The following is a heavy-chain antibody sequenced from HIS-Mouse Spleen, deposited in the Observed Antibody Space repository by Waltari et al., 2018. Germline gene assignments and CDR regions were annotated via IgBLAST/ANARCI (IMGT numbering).Heavy chain of an antibody. D-gene: IGHD6-13*01. Sequence: QLQLQESGPGLVKPSETLSLTCTVSGGSISSSSYYCGWILHPPGTGLEWIGSIYYSGSTYYNPSLKSRVTISVDTSKNQFSLKLSSVTAADTAVYYCAREIPYSSSWYDWYFDLWGRGTLVTVSS. CDR2: IYYSGST. CDR3: AREIPYSSSWYDWYFDL. J-gene: IGHJ2*01. CDR1: GGSISSSSYY. V-gene: IGHV4-39*07.